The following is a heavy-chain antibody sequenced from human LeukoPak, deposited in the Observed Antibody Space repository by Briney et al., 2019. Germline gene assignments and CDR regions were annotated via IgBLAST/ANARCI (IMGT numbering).Heavy chain of an antibody. Sequence: ASVKVSCKASGYTFTGYYMHWVRQAPGQGLEWMGWINPNSGGTNYAQKFQGRVTMTRDTSISTAYMELSRLRSDDTAVYYCARVPTEADSVVVVAATPVYYGMDVWGQGTTVTVSS. D-gene: IGHD2-15*01. CDR3: ARVPTEADSVVVVAATPVYYGMDV. CDR2: INPNSGGT. V-gene: IGHV1-2*02. J-gene: IGHJ6*02. CDR1: GYTFTGYY.